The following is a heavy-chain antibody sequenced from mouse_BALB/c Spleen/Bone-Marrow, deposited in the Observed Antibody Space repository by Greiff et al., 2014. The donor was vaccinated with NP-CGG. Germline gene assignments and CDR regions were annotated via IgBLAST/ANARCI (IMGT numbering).Heavy chain of an antibody. CDR2: ISSGGSYT. CDR1: GFTFSSYG. V-gene: IGHV5-6*01. J-gene: IGHJ3*01. CDR3: ARGGGAYYGNYWFAY. Sequence: VQLKESGGDLVKPGGSLKLSCAASGFTFSSYGMSWVRQTPDKRLEWVATISSGGSYTYYPDSVKGRFTISRDNAKNTLYLQMSRLKSEDTAMYYCARGGGAYYGNYWFAYWGQGTLVTVSA. D-gene: IGHD2-10*01.